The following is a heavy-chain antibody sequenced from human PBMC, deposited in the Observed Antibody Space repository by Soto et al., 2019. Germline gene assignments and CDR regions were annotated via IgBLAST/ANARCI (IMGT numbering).Heavy chain of an antibody. V-gene: IGHV3-33*01. CDR1: GFTFSSYG. J-gene: IGHJ3*02. Sequence: QVQLVESGGGVVQPGRSLRLSCAASGFTFSSYGMHWVRQAPGKGLEWVAVIWYDASNEYYAASVKGRFTIYRDNSNNTLYLQMNSLRADDTAVYYCATLAAKSGFDIWVQGKIVTVSS. CDR3: ATLAAKSGFDI. CDR2: IWYDASNE. D-gene: IGHD2-15*01.